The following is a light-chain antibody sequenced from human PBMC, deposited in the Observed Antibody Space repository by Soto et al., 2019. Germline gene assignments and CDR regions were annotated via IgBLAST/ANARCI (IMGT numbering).Light chain of an antibody. Sequence: EIVSTQSPVTLSLSRGERSTLSCRASQSVSSYLAWYQQKPGQAPRLLIYDASNRATGIPARFSGSGSATDFTLTISSIEPEDFAVYYFKQRSKKLPINFCQGTRIE. CDR3: KQRSKKLPIN. CDR1: QSVSSY. J-gene: IGKJ5*01. CDR2: DAS. V-gene: IGKV3-11*01.